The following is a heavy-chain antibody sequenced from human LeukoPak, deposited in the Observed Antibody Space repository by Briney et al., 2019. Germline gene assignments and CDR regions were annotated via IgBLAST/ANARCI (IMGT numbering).Heavy chain of an antibody. D-gene: IGHD3-10*01. CDR3: AKDRYYYGSGSYFRSDY. J-gene: IGHJ4*02. V-gene: IGHV3-30*02. CDR2: IRYDGSNK. CDR1: GFTFSSYG. Sequence: PGGSLRLSRAASGFTFSSYGMHWVRQAPGKGLEWVAFIRYDGSNKYYADSVKGRFTISRDNSKNKLYLQMNSLRAEDTAVYYCAKDRYYYGSGSYFRSDYWGQGTLVTVSS.